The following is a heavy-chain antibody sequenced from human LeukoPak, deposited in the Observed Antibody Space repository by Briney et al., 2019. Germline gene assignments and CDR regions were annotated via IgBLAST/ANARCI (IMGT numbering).Heavy chain of an antibody. CDR1: GFTFSSYA. J-gene: IGHJ4*02. D-gene: IGHD1-26*01. CDR2: TSPDEGLK. CDR3: TRDPILGAPDYFDY. V-gene: IGHV3-30*04. Sequence: GGSLRLSCAASGFTFSSYAMHWVRQAPGKGLEWVAVTSPDEGLKFYGDSVKGRLTISRDNSKNTMYLQMNNLREEDTAVYYCTRDPILGAPDYFDYWGQGTLVTVSS.